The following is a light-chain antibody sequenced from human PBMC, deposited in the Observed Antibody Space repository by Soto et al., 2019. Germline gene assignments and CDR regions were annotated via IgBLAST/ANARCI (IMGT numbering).Light chain of an antibody. CDR2: TAS. CDR3: QQYNSAWT. J-gene: IGKJ1*01. Sequence: DIQMTQSPSSLSASVGDSVTISCRASRNIRNYLNWYQQKPGKAPKLLIYTASNLEGGVPSRFSGSGSGTEFTLTISSLQPDDFATYYCQQYNSAWTFGQGTKVELK. CDR1: RNIRNY. V-gene: IGKV1-5*03.